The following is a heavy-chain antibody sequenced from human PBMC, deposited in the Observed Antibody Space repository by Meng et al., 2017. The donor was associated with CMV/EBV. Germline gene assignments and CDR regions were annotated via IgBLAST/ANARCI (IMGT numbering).Heavy chain of an antibody. CDR2: INPNSGGT. Sequence: ASVKVSCKASGYTFTGYYMHWVRQAPGQGLEWMGWINPNSGGTNYAQKFQGRVTMTRDTSISTAYMELSRLRSDDTAVYYCARPTHYGGNSAGFDYWGQGTLVTVSS. D-gene: IGHD4-23*01. V-gene: IGHV1-2*02. J-gene: IGHJ4*02. CDR3: ARPTHYGGNSAGFDY. CDR1: GYTFTGYY.